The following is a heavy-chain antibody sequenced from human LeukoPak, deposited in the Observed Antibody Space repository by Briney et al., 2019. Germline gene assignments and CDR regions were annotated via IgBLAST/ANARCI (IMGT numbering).Heavy chain of an antibody. D-gene: IGHD5-18*01. J-gene: IGHJ4*02. CDR1: GFTFSSYG. CDR2: ISYDGSNK. V-gene: IGHV3-30*18. Sequence: PGRSLRLSCAASGFTFSSYGMHWVRQAPGKGLEWVAVISYDGSNKYYADSVKGRFTISRDNSKNTLYLQMNSLRAEDTAVYYCAKAPHNSEYSYGRVGLYYFDYWGQGTLVTVSS. CDR3: AKAPHNSEYSYGRVGLYYFDY.